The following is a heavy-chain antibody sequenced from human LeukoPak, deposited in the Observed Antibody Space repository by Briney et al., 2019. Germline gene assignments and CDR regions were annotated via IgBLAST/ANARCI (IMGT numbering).Heavy chain of an antibody. D-gene: IGHD1-14*01. CDR2: LDPNSGGT. J-gene: IGHJ4*02. V-gene: IGHV1-2*06. Sequence: ASVKVSCKASGYTFTSYYMHWVRQAPGQGLEWMGRLDPNSGGTNSAQKFQARVTMTRDTSITTAYMELSRLRSDDTAVYYCARDQAGTTTWYLYMNYWGQGTLVTVSS. CDR3: ARDQAGTTTWYLYMNY. CDR1: GYTFTSYY.